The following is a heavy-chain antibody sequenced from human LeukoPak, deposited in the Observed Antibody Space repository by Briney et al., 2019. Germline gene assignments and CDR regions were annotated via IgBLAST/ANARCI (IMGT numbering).Heavy chain of an antibody. D-gene: IGHD3-22*01. CDR2: IYHSGST. V-gene: IGHV4-38-2*02. J-gene: IGHJ6*03. CDR3: ARLTYYYDSSGYYSYYYYYYMDV. CDR1: GYFIRSGYN. Sequence: SETLSLTCTVAGYFIRSGYNWGWLRQPPGKGLDWIGSIYHSGSTNSNSSLNSRVTLSVDTSKDQFSMKLSSVTAADTAVYYCARLTYYYDSSGYYSYYYYYYMDVWGKGTTVTISS.